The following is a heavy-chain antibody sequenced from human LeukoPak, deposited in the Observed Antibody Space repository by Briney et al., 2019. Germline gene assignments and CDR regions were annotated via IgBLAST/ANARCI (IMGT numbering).Heavy chain of an antibody. CDR3: AKYNWGLDY. D-gene: IGHD5-24*01. Sequence: GGSLRLSCAASGFTFSSYGMHWVRQAPGKGLEWVAVIWYDGSNKYYADSVKGRFTISRDNSKNTLYLQMNSLRAEDTALYYCAKYNWGLDYWGQGTLVTVSS. V-gene: IGHV3-33*06. CDR1: GFTFSSYG. J-gene: IGHJ4*02. CDR2: IWYDGSNK.